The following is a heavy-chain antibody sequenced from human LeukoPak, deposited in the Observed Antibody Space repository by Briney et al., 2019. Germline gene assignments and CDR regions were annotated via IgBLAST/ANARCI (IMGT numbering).Heavy chain of an antibody. CDR1: GYTFTSYG. D-gene: IGHD2-2*01. J-gene: IGHJ6*02. Sequence: ASAKVSCKASGYTFTSYGISWVRQAPGQGLEWMGWISAYNGNTNYAQKLQGGVTMTTDTSTSTAYMELRSLRSDDTAVYYCARDRIVVVPAANYGMDVWGQGTTVTVSS. CDR2: ISAYNGNT. V-gene: IGHV1-18*01. CDR3: ARDRIVVVPAANYGMDV.